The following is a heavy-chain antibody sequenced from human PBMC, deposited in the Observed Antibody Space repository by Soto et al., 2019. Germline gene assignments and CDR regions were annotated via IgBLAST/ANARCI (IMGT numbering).Heavy chain of an antibody. V-gene: IGHV3-23*01. CDR3: AKRSGLSGSVWSTGYFDY. Sequence: GGSLRLSCAASGFTFSSYAMSWVRQAPGKGLEWVSAISGSGGSTYYADSVKGRFTISRDNSKNTLYLQMNSLRAEDTAVYYCAKRSGLSGSVWSTGYFDYWGQGTLVTVSS. D-gene: IGHD6-19*01. J-gene: IGHJ4*02. CDR1: GFTFSSYA. CDR2: ISGSGGST.